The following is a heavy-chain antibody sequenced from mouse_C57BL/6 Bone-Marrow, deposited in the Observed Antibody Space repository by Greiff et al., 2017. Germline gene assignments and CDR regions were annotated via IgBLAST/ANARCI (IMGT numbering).Heavy chain of an antibody. CDR2: ISSGGSYT. D-gene: IGHD2-4*01. V-gene: IGHV5-6*02. J-gene: IGHJ3*01. CDR3: ARDEGDYDGFAY. Sequence: EVKVEESGGDLVKPGGSLKLSCAASGFTFSSYGMSWVRQTPDKMLEWVATISSGGSYTYYPDSVKGRFTISRDNAKNPLYLQLRSLKSEDSSMYYCARDEGDYDGFAYWGQGTLVTVSA. CDR1: GFTFSSYG.